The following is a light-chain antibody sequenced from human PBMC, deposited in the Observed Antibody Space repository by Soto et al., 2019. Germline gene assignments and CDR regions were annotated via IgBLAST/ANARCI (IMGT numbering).Light chain of an antibody. CDR1: QSVSSDY. J-gene: IGKJ1*01. V-gene: IGKV3-20*01. Sequence: EIVLTQSPGTLSLSPGERATLSCRASQSVSSDYLAWYQLKPGQAPRLLIYGASSRATGIPDRFGGSGSGTDFTLTISRLEPEDFAVYYCQQYGSSGTFGQGTKVDIK. CDR2: GAS. CDR3: QQYGSSGT.